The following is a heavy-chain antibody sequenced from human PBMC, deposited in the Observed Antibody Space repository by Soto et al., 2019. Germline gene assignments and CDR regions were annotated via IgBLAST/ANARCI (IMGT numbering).Heavy chain of an antibody. J-gene: IGHJ3*02. V-gene: IGHV1-2*02. D-gene: IGHD3-3*01. CDR3: ARGGGVGVAGSAAFDM. CDR1: GYPVTAYY. CDR2: INPATGAA. Sequence: QLHLVQSGAVVKKPGASVTVSCSASGYPVTAYYMHLVRQAPGRGLEWMGGINPATGAAKYTQTFQGRVTMTRDTSTSTVFMELSGLTSEDTAVFYCARGGGVGVAGSAAFDMCGQGTLVTVSS.